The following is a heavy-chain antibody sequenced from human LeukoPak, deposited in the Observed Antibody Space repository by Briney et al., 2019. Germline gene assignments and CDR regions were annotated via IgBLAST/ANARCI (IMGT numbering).Heavy chain of an antibody. CDR3: IRDFRSADL. CDR2: IYVDGRTT. Sequence: RTGGSLRLSCATSKVTFNNYDMHWVRQAPGKGLVWVSRIYVDGRTTNYADSVKCRFTISRDNAKNTVYLEMNSLSVEDTATYYFIRDFRSADLWGRGTLVTVTS. V-gene: IGHV3-74*01. CDR1: KVTFNNYD. J-gene: IGHJ5*02.